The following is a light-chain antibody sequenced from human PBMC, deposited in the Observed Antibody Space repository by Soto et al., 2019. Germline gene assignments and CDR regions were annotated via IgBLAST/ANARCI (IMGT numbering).Light chain of an antibody. V-gene: IGKV3D-15*01. J-gene: IGKJ1*01. CDR2: GAF. Sequence: EIVMTQSPATLSVSPGERATLSCRASQSVNSNLAWYQQRPGQAPSLLIYGAFNRATNISARFSGSGSGTAFTLSLTSLQSEDFAIYYCHQYNTWPRTFGQGTKVEI. CDR1: QSVNSN. CDR3: HQYNTWPRT.